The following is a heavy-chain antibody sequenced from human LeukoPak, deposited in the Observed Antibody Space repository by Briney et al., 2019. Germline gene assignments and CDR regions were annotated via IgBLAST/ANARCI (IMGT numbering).Heavy chain of an antibody. J-gene: IGHJ4*02. D-gene: IGHD2/OR15-2a*01. CDR2: IIPIFGTA. V-gene: IGHV1-69*05. CDR3: ARNHHYFDIAFDY. Sequence: SVKVSCKASGGTFSSYAISWVRQAPGQGLEWMGGIIPIFGTANYAQKFQGRVTVTSDMSTNTVYMELSSLRSEDTAIYYCARNHHYFDIAFDYWGQGSLVTVSS. CDR1: GGTFSSYA.